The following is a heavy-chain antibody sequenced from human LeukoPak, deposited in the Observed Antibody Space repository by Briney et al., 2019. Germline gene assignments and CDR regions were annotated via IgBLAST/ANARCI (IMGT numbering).Heavy chain of an antibody. CDR1: GVSISSTSYY. V-gene: IGHV4-39*07. Sequence: SETLSLTCIVSGVSISSTSYYWGWIRQPPGKGLEWIVRIYGSGNTYYNPSLMSLITISVDTSRNQFSLKLSSVTDATTAVYYCARSGVSFYYGSGASNPFDYGGQGTLVTVSA. CDR3: ARSGVSFYYGSGASNPFDY. CDR2: IYGSGNT. D-gene: IGHD3-10*01. J-gene: IGHJ4*02.